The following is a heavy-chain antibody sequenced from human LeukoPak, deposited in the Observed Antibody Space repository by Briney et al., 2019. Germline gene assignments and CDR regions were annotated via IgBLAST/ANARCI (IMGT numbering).Heavy chain of an antibody. Sequence: GGSLRLSCAASGFTFSSYEMNWVRQAPGKGLEWVSYISSSGSTIYYADSVKGRFTISRDNAKNSLYLQMNSLRAEDTAVYYCAREVHDGYSPFGYWGQGTLVTVSS. V-gene: IGHV3-48*03. J-gene: IGHJ4*02. CDR2: ISSSGSTI. D-gene: IGHD5-24*01. CDR3: AREVHDGYSPFGY. CDR1: GFTFSSYE.